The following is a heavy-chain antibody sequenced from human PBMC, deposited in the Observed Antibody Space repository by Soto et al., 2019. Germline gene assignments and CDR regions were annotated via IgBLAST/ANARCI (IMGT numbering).Heavy chain of an antibody. Sequence: GGSLRLSCAASGFTFGTYAMHWVRQAPGKGLEWVAVIYYDGSNRYYGDAVKGRFTISRDNSKSTLYLQMSSLRAEDTAVYYCARAFCTNGVCCYGVPLDVWGKGTTVTVSS. CDR3: ARAFCTNGVCCYGVPLDV. CDR2: IYYDGSNR. J-gene: IGHJ6*04. D-gene: IGHD2-8*01. CDR1: GFTFGTYA. V-gene: IGHV3-33*01.